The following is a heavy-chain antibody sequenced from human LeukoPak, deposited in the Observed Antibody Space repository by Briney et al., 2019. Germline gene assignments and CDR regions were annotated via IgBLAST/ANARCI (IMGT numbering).Heavy chain of an antibody. D-gene: IGHD1-20*01. CDR2: ISSSSSHI. Sequence: GGSLRLSCAASGFTFDDYGMSWVRQAPGRGLEWVSSISSSSSHIYYEDSVKGRFTMSRDNAKNSLYLQMDSLRVEDTAVYYCARSPTTIITGNWFDPWGQGTLVTVSS. CDR3: ARSPTTIITGNWFDP. CDR1: GFTFDDYG. V-gene: IGHV3-21*01. J-gene: IGHJ5*02.